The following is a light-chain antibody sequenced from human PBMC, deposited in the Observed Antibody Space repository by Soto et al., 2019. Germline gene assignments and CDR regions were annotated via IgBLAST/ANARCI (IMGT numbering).Light chain of an antibody. CDR3: QQSYSTPQT. Sequence: DILMTQSPSSLSASVGDRATITCRASQTISTYLHWYQQKAGEAPKLLIYAASNMQGGVPSRFSGSGSGTEFTLTISSLQPEDFATYYCQQSYSTPQTFGQGTKVDIK. J-gene: IGKJ1*01. V-gene: IGKV1-39*01. CDR2: AAS. CDR1: QTISTY.